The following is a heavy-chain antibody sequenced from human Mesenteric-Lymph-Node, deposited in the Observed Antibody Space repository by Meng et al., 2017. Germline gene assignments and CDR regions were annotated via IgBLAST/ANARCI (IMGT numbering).Heavy chain of an antibody. CDR3: AGVPMDREAFDI. CDR1: GFTFSSYW. V-gene: IGHV3-7*01. J-gene: IGHJ3*02. Sequence: GESLKISCAASGFTFSSYWMSWVRQAPGKGQEWVANIKQGGSEKYYVDSVKRRFTISRDNAKNSLYLQMNSLRAEDTAVYYCAGVPMDREAFDIWGQGTMVTVSS. CDR2: IKQGGSEK. D-gene: IGHD1-14*01.